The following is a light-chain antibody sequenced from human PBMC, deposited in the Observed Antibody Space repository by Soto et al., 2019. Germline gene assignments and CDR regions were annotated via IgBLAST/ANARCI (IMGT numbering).Light chain of an antibody. CDR2: EVS. CDR3: SSFAGNNNLV. CDR1: SSDVGGYYY. Sequence: QSALTQPPSASGSPGQSVTISCTGTSSDVGGYYYVSWYQQHPGKAPKLMISEVSKRPSGVPDRFSGSKSGNTASLTVSGLQAEDEADYYCSSFAGNNNLVFGGGTKVTVL. J-gene: IGLJ2*01. V-gene: IGLV2-8*01.